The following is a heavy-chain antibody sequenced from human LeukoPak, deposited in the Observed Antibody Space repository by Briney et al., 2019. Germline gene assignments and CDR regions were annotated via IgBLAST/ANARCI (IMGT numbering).Heavy chain of an antibody. J-gene: IGHJ3*02. D-gene: IGHD6-13*01. CDR3: ARDGVYSTNFDAFDI. V-gene: IGHV1-2*02. CDR2: ISPNSGAT. Sequence: ASVKVSCKASGYTFTGYYMHWVRQAPGQGLEWMGWISPNSGATKLVQRFQGRVTLTRDTSISTAYMELSRLTSDDTAVYYCARDGVYSTNFDAFDIWGQGTMVTVSS. CDR1: GYTFTGYY.